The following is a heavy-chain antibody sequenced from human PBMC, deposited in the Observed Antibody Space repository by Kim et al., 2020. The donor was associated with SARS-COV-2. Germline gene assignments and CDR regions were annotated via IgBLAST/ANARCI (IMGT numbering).Heavy chain of an antibody. CDR2: IIPILGIA. J-gene: IGHJ4*02. D-gene: IGHD2-15*01. V-gene: IGHV1-69*04. CDR1: GGTFSSYA. CDR3: ASQYCSGGSCYQLLDY. Sequence: SVKVSCKASGGTFSSYAISWVRQAPGQGLEWMGRIIPILGIANYAQKFQGRVTITADKSTSTAYMELSSLRSEDTAVYYCASQYCSGGSCYQLLDYWGQGTLVTVSS.